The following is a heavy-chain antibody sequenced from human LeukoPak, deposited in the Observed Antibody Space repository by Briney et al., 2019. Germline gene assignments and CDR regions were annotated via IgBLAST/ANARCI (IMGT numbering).Heavy chain of an antibody. D-gene: IGHD3-3*01. V-gene: IGHV1-69*13. CDR1: GGTFSSYA. J-gene: IGHJ4*02. CDR3: ARSLGFLEWLEDY. CDR2: IIPTFGTA. Sequence: ASVKVSCKASGGTFSSYAISRVRQAPGQGLEWMGGIIPTFGTANYAQKFQGRVTITADESTSTAYMELSSLRSEDTAVYYCARSLGFLEWLEDYWGQGTLVTVSS.